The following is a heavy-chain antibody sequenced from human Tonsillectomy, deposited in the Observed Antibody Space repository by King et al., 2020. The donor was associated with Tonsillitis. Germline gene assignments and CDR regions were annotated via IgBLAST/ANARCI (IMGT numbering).Heavy chain of an antibody. CDR3: ARVRERVRGCYDY. CDR2: INPSGGRT. Sequence: QLVQSGAEVKKPGASVKVSCRASGYTFTTYYLHWVRQAPGQGLEWRGIINPSGGRTSYAQKFQGRVTMTRDTSTSTVYMELSSLRFEVTAVYYCARVRERVRGCYDYWGQGTLVTVSS. D-gene: IGHD2-15*01. CDR1: GYTFTTYY. J-gene: IGHJ4*02. V-gene: IGHV1-46*01.